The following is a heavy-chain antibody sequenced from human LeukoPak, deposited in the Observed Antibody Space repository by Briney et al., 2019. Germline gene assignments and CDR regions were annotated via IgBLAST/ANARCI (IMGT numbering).Heavy chain of an antibody. D-gene: IGHD6-6*01. V-gene: IGHV1-69*13. CDR3: ARGRIAARLAKYYFDY. CDR2: IIPIFGTA. J-gene: IGHJ4*02. Sequence: SVKVSCKASGYTFTSYGISWVRQAPGQGLEWMGGIIPIFGTANYAQKFQGRVTITADESTSTAYMELSSLRSEDTAVYYCARGRIAARLAKYYFDYWGQGTLVTVSS. CDR1: GYTFTSYG.